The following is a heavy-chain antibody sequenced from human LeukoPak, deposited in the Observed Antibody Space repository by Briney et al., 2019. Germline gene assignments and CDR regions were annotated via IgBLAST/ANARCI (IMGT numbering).Heavy chain of an antibody. CDR1: GGSISSYY. CDR2: IYYSGST. Sequence: SETLSLTCTVSGGSISSYYWSWIRQPPGKGLEWIGYIYYSGSTNYNPSLKSRVTISVDTSKNQFSLKLSSVTAADTAVYYCARGDSSGYYYGTYDAFDIWGQGTLVTVSS. V-gene: IGHV4-59*01. D-gene: IGHD3-22*01. CDR3: ARGDSSGYYYGTYDAFDI. J-gene: IGHJ3*02.